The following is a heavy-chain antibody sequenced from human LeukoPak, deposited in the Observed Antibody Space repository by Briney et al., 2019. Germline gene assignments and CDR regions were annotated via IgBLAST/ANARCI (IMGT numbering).Heavy chain of an antibody. Sequence: ASATVSCTASGYTFTSYAMHWVRQAPGQRLEWMGWINAGNGNTKYSQKFQGRVTITRDTSASTAYMELSSLRSEDTAVYYCAREGWGYDTYYYGMDVWGQGTTVTVSS. V-gene: IGHV1-3*01. CDR2: INAGNGNT. D-gene: IGHD5-12*01. CDR3: AREGWGYDTYYYGMDV. CDR1: GYTFTSYA. J-gene: IGHJ6*02.